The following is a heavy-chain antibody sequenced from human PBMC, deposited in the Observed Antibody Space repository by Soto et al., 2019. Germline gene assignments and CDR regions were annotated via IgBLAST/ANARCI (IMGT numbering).Heavy chain of an antibody. J-gene: IGHJ6*02. Sequence: SETLSLTCTVSGGSISSGGYYWSWISQHPGKGLEWIGYIYYSGSTYYNPSLKSRVTISVDTSKNQFYLKLSSVTAADTAVYYCARDRGYYGSGPLDYYSVMAVWVQGTTVPAS. V-gene: IGHV4-31*03. CDR2: IYYSGST. CDR1: GGSISSGGYY. CDR3: ARDRGYYGSGPLDYYSVMAV. D-gene: IGHD3-10*01.